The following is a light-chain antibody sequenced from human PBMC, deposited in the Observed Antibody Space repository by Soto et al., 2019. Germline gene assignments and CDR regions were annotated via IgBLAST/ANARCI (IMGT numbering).Light chain of an antibody. CDR1: QSVSSSY. CDR3: QQYGSSIT. J-gene: IGKJ5*01. CDR2: GAS. V-gene: IGKV3-20*01. Sequence: EIVLTQSPGTLSLSPGERATLSCRASQSVSSSYLAWYQHKPGQAPSLLIYGASTRATGIPDRFSGSGSGTDFTLTISKLEPEDFAVYYCQQYGSSITFGQGTRLEIK.